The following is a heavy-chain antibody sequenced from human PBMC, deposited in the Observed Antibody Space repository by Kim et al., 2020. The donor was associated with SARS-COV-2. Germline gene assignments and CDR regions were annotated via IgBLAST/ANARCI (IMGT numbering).Heavy chain of an antibody. CDR3: ARVQAPGYYYDSSGYSDY. Sequence: GGSLRLSCAASGFTFSSYAMHWVRQAPGKGLEWVAVISYDGSNKYYADSVKGRFTISRDNSKNTLYLQMNSLRAEDTAVYYCARVQAPGYYYDSSGYSDYWGQGTLVTVSS. D-gene: IGHD3-22*01. CDR2: ISYDGSNK. CDR1: GFTFSSYA. V-gene: IGHV3-30*04. J-gene: IGHJ4*02.